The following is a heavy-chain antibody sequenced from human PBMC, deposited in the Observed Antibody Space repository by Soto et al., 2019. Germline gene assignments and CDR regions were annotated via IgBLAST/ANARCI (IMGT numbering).Heavy chain of an antibody. CDR1: GDYYY. D-gene: IGHD3-22*01. CDR2: IYYSGST. V-gene: IGHV4-30-4*01. CDR3: ARASSTMIKLVYYYAMDV. Sequence: SETLSLTCTVSGDYYYWSWIRQPPGKGLEWIGYIYYSGSTYYNPSLKSRVTISADTSTNQFSLNLSSVTAADTAVYYCARASSTMIKLVYYYAMDVWGQGTTVTVSS. J-gene: IGHJ6*02.